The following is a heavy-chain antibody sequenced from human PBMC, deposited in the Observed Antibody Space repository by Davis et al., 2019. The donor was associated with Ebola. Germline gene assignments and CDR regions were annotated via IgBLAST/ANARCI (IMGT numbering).Heavy chain of an antibody. CDR3: AKGGYSSTWHYWYFDL. J-gene: IGHJ2*01. CDR2: ISYDGTNK. V-gene: IGHV3-30*18. Sequence: GSLLKISCAASGFTFSSYGMHWVRQAPGKGLEWVAVISYDGTNKYYADSVKGRFTISRDNSKNTLSLQMNSLRPEEDTAVFYCAKGGYSSTWHYWYFDLWGRGTLVTVSS. CDR1: GFTFSSYG. D-gene: IGHD6-13*01.